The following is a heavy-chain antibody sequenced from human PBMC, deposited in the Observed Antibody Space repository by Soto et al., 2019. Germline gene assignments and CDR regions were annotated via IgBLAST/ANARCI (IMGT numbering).Heavy chain of an antibody. Sequence: SETLSLTCTVSGGSISSSSYNWGWIRQPPGKGLEWIGSIYYSGSTYYNPSLKSRVTISVDTSKNQFSLKLSSVTAADTAVYYCARLSLYYYYGMDVWGQGTTVTVSS. J-gene: IGHJ6*02. CDR3: ARLSLYYYYGMDV. V-gene: IGHV4-39*01. CDR1: GGSISSSSYN. CDR2: IYYSGST.